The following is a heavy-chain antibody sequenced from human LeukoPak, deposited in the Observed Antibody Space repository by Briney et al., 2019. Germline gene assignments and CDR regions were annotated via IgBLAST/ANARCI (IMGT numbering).Heavy chain of an antibody. CDR2: IYTSGST. CDR1: GGSISSYY. D-gene: IGHD3-22*01. V-gene: IGHV4-4*07. Sequence: SETLSLTCTVSGGSISSYYWSWIRQPAGKGLEWIGRIYTSGSTNYNPSLKRRVTMSVDTSKNQFSLKLSSVTAADTAVYYCARGKIRYYYDSSGYDPFDIWGQGTMVTVSS. J-gene: IGHJ3*02. CDR3: ARGKIRYYYDSSGYDPFDI.